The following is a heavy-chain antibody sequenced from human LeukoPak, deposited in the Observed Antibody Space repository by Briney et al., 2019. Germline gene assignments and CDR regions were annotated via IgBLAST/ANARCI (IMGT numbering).Heavy chain of an antibody. Sequence: GGSLRLSCAASGFTFSSYAMHWVRQAPGKGLEGVAFIRYDGSNKYYADSVKGRFTIPRDNSKNTLYLQMNSLRAEDTAVYYCAKGESGDPNYYYYYYMDVWGKGTTVTISS. CDR1: GFTFSSYA. CDR3: AKGESGDPNYYYYYYMDV. J-gene: IGHJ6*03. D-gene: IGHD5-24*01. CDR2: IRYDGSNK. V-gene: IGHV3-30*02.